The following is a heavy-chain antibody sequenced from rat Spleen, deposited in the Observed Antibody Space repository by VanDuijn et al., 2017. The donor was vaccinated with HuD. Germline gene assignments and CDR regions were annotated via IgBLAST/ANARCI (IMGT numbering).Heavy chain of an antibody. CDR1: GFTFSDFG. J-gene: IGHJ2*01. CDR3: ARRYDFDY. V-gene: IGHV5-29*01. CDR2: ISHDGSGT. Sequence: EVQLVESGGGLVQPGRSLKLSCAASGFTFSDFGMHWVRQAPAKGLEWVATISHDGSGTDYRDSVKGRFTISRDNAKSTPYLKMDSLRSEDTATYYCARRYDFDYWGQGVMVTVSS. D-gene: IGHD2-1*01.